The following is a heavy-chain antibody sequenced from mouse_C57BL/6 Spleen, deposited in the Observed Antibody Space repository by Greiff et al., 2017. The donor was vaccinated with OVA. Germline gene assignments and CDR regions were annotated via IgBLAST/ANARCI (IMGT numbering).Heavy chain of an antibody. D-gene: IGHD1-1*01. V-gene: IGHV1-80*01. CDR2: IYPGDGDT. CDR1: GYAFSSYW. J-gene: IGHJ4*01. CDR3: AKGGRETGAMDY. Sequence: VQLQQSGAELVKPGASVKISCKASGYAFSSYWMNWVKQRPGKGLEWIGQIYPGDGDTNYNGKFKGKATLTADKSSSTAYMQLSSLTSEDSAVYFCAKGGRETGAMDYWGQGTSVTVSS.